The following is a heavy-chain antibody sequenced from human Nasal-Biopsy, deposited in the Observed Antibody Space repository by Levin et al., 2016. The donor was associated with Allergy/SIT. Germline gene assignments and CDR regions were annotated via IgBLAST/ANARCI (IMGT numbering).Heavy chain of an antibody. CDR1: GFDVSDNY. CDR2: IHRGGRT. Sequence: GESLKISCAVSGFDVSDNYMNWVRQAPGKGLEWVSVIHRGGRTFYADSVKGRFTVSRDEAKNTLRLQMFSLTADDTAVYYCARVTPGTWNDGGWLDPWGQGTLVTVSS. CDR3: ARVTPGTWNDGGWLDP. J-gene: IGHJ5*02. V-gene: IGHV3-53*01. D-gene: IGHD1-1*01.